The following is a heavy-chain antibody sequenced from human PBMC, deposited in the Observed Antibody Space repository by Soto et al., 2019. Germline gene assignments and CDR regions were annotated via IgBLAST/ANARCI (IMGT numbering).Heavy chain of an antibody. CDR2: IAVGSGYT. V-gene: IGHV1-58*01. CDR3: AADATAWQQMVPSDY. J-gene: IGHJ4*02. CDR1: GFTFTSST. Sequence: SSVKVSCKASGFTFTSSTFQWVRQARGQRLEWIGWIAVGSGYTNYAQRFQDRVTLTRDMSTATTYMELSRLTSEDTAIYYCAADATAWQQMVPSDYWGQGTLVTVSS. D-gene: IGHD2-8*01.